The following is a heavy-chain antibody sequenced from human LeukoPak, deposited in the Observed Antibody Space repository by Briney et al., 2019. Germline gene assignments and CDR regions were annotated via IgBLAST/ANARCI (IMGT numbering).Heavy chain of an antibody. D-gene: IGHD3-10*01. V-gene: IGHV4-30-4*01. J-gene: IGHJ6*02. CDR3: ASLRGPNGMDV. Sequence: SETLSLTCTVSGCSISSGDYYWSWIRQPPGKGLEWIGNIYYSGSTYYNPSLKSRVTISVDTSKNQFSLKLSSVTAADTAVYYCASLRGPNGMDVWGQGTTVTVSS. CDR1: GCSISSGDYY. CDR2: IYYSGST.